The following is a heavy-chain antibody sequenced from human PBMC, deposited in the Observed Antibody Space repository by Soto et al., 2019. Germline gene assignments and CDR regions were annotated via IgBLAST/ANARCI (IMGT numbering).Heavy chain of an antibody. Sequence: SETLSLTCTVSGGSISSGGYYWSWIRQHPGKGLEWIGYIYYSGSTYYNPSLKSRVTISVDTSKNQFSLKLSSVTAADTAVYYCXREGCSSTSCYHNWFDPWGQGTLVTVSS. J-gene: IGHJ5*02. CDR1: GGSISSGGYY. D-gene: IGHD2-2*01. V-gene: IGHV4-31*03. CDR2: IYYSGST. CDR3: XREGCSSTSCYHNWFDP.